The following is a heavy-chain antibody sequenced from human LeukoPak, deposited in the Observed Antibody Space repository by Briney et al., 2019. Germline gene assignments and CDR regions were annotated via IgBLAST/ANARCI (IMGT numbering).Heavy chain of an antibody. CDR3: AKAPDSTCRVTTCYPFDH. Sequence: PGGSLRLSCAASGFSFSNYAMSWVRQVPGKGLEWVSAITGGGINTYHAGSVKGRFTISRDNSKNTLYLRMTGLRAEDTAVYYCAKAPDSTCRVTTCYPFDHWGQGTLVTVSS. D-gene: IGHD2-2*01. CDR1: GFSFSNYA. J-gene: IGHJ4*02. V-gene: IGHV3-23*01. CDR2: ITGGGINT.